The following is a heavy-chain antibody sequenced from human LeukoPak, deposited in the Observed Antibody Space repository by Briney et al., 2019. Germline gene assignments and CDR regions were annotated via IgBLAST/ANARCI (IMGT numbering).Heavy chain of an antibody. Sequence: GASVKVSCKASGYTFTGYYMHWVRQAPGQGLEWMGWINPNSGGTNYAQKFQGRVTMTRDTSTSTAYMELRSLRSDDTAVYYCARTSLYGWFDPWGQGTLVTVSS. D-gene: IGHD3-10*01. V-gene: IGHV1-2*02. CDR2: INPNSGGT. J-gene: IGHJ5*02. CDR1: GYTFTGYY. CDR3: ARTSLYGWFDP.